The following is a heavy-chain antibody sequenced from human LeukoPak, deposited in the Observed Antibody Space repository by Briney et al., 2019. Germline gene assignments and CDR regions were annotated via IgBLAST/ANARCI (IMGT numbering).Heavy chain of an antibody. CDR1: GGSISSSSYY. CDR3: ARRVIAVAGGPNFDY. D-gene: IGHD6-19*01. Sequence: RPSETLSLTCTVSGGSISSSSYYWGWIRQPPGKGLEWIGSIYYSGSTYYNPSLKSRVTISVDTSKNQFSLKLSSVTAADTAVYYCARRVIAVAGGPNFDYWGQGTLVTVSS. CDR2: IYYSGST. V-gene: IGHV4-39*01. J-gene: IGHJ4*02.